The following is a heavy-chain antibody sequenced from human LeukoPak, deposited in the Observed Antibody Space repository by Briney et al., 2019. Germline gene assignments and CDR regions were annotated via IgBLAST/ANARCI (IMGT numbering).Heavy chain of an antibody. V-gene: IGHV3-30-3*01. CDR2: ISYDGSNK. D-gene: IGHD2-8*02. CDR3: ARRSWSDAFYI. CDR1: GFTFSSYA. Sequence: GGSLRLSCAASGFTFSSYAMHWVRQAPGKGLEWVAVISYDGSNKYYADSVKGRFTISRDNSKNTLYLQINSLRAEDTAVYYWARRSWSDAFYICGQGTMVTVSS. J-gene: IGHJ3*02.